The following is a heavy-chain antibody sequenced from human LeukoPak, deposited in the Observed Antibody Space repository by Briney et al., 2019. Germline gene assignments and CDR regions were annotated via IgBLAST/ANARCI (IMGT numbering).Heavy chain of an antibody. V-gene: IGHV4-39*01. CDR1: GGSISSSSYY. J-gene: IGHJ4*02. Sequence: SETLSLTCTVSGGSISSSSYYWGWIRQPPGKGLEWIGSIYYSGSTHYNPSLKSRVTISVGTSKNQFSLKLSSVTAADTAVYYCASNIVGATNFDYWGQGTLVTVSS. CDR3: ASNIVGATNFDY. CDR2: IYYSGST. D-gene: IGHD1-26*01.